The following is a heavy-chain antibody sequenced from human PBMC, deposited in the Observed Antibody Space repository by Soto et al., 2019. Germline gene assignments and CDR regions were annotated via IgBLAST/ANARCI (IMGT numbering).Heavy chain of an antibody. D-gene: IGHD1-26*01. CDR1: SISPHS. CDR2: IYYLGRT. Sequence: SQTLSLPCTVDSISPHSCNWFRQTPGKGLEWIGYIYYLGRTNYNRSLKSRVTISIDMSKNQFSLRLNSVTAADTAVYYCARDPVGATHFDYWGQGALVTVS. J-gene: IGHJ4*02. CDR3: ARDPVGATHFDY. V-gene: IGHV4-59*11.